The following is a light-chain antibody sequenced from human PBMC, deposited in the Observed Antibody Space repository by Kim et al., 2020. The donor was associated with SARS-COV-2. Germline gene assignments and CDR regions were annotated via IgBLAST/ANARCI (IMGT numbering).Light chain of an antibody. V-gene: IGLV1-44*01. CDR2: SNN. CDR1: AANNESNT. Sequence: GQVVTLSFCGSAANNESNTVNWYQHLPGTAPKLHIYSNNQRPSGVPDRCSGSKSGTSASLAISGLQSEDEADYYCATWDDSLNGVVFGGGTQLTVL. J-gene: IGLJ2*01. CDR3: ATWDDSLNGVV.